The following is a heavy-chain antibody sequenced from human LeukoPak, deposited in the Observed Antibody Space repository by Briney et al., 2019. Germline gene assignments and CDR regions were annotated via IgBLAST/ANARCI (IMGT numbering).Heavy chain of an antibody. D-gene: IGHD2-15*01. J-gene: IGHJ5*02. V-gene: IGHV4-30-2*01. CDR3: ARVDCSGGSCYFGSGWFDP. CDR2: IYHSGST. Sequence: KASETPSLTCTVSGGSISSGGYYWSWIRQPPGKGLEWIGYIYHSGSTYYNPSLKSRVTISVDRSKNQFSLKLSSVTAADTAVYYCARVDCSGGSCYFGSGWFDPWGQGTLVTVSS. CDR1: GGSISSGGYY.